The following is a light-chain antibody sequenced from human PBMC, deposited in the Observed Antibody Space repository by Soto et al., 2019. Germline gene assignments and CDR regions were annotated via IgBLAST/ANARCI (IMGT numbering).Light chain of an antibody. V-gene: IGKV1-9*01. Sequence: DIQLTQSPSFLSASVGDRVTITCRASQGISSYLAWYQRKPGKAPKLLIYAASTLQSGVPSRFSGSGSGTEVTLTISSLQPEDVATYYCQQLNSYPLTFGGGTKVEIK. J-gene: IGKJ4*01. CDR1: QGISSY. CDR2: AAS. CDR3: QQLNSYPLT.